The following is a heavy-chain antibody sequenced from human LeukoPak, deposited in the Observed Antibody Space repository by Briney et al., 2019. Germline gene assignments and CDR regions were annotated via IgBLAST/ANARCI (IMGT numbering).Heavy chain of an antibody. CDR3: AKPPYGRDVYNYFDY. CDR1: GFTFRIYA. V-gene: IGHV3-23*01. D-gene: IGHD5-24*01. Sequence: GGPLRLSCAGSGFTFRIYAMSWVRQAPAKGLEGVSAISGSGGSTYYADSVKGRFTISRDNSKNTLYLQMNSLRVEDTAVYYCAKPPYGRDVYNYFDYWGRGTPVTVSS. CDR2: ISGSGGST. J-gene: IGHJ4*02.